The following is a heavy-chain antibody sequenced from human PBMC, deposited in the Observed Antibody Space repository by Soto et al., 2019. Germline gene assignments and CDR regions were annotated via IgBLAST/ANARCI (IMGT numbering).Heavy chain of an antibody. D-gene: IGHD1-7*01. CDR2: ISAQSGNT. J-gene: IGHJ4*02. V-gene: IGHV1-18*04. CDR3: TRAGASDWNYVSTSS. CDR1: GYTFTTSG. Sequence: QLVQSGAEVKKPGASVKVSCKASGYTFTTSGFNWVRQAPGQGLEWMGWISAQSGNTHYAQKLQGRVTMTTDTYTSTVYMELKCLTSDDTAIYYCTRAGASDWNYVSTSSWGQGTLVTVSS.